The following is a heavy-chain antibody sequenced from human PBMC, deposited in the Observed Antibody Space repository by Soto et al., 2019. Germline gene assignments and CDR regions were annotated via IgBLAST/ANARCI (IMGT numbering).Heavy chain of an antibody. CDR1: GGSISSYY. V-gene: IGHV4-59*01. Sequence: LSLTCTVSGGSISSYYWSWIRQPPGKGLEWIGYIYYSGSTNYNPSLKSRVTISVDTSKNQFSLKLSSVTAADTAVYYCARAGSSSWRGRKYYFDYGGQGPLVTVSS. CDR2: IYYSGST. D-gene: IGHD6-13*01. J-gene: IGHJ4*02. CDR3: ARAGSSSWRGRKYYFDY.